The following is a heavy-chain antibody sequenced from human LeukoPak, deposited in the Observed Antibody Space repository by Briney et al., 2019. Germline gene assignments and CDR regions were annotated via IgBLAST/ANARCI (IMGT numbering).Heavy chain of an antibody. V-gene: IGHV3-30*04. CDR1: GFTFSSHP. CDR2: ISFDGSHK. Sequence: PGGSLRLSCAASGFTFSSHPMHWVRQAPGKGLEWVAVISFDGSHKYYADSVTGRFTISRDNSKNTLYLRMDSLRTDDTAMYYCARDFSGWPTFDYWGQGILVTVSS. D-gene: IGHD6-19*01. J-gene: IGHJ4*02. CDR3: ARDFSGWPTFDY.